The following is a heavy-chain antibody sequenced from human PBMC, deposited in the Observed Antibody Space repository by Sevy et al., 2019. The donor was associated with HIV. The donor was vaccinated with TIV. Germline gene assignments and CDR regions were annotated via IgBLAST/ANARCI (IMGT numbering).Heavy chain of an antibody. D-gene: IGHD3-3*01. J-gene: IGHJ6*02. CDR3: AREGYYDFWGGYPGLNYYYYGMDV. CDR1: GFTFSSYS. V-gene: IGHV3-48*02. CDR2: ISSSSSTI. Sequence: GGSLRLSCAASGFTFSSYSMNWVRQAPGKGLEWVSYISSSSSTIYYADSVKGRFTISRDNAKNSLYLQMNSLRDEDTAVYYGAREGYYDFWGGYPGLNYYYYGMDVWGQGTTVTVSS.